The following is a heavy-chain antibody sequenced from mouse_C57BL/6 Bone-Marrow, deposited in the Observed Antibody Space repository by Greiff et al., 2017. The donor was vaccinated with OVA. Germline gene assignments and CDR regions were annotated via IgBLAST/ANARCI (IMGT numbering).Heavy chain of an antibody. Sequence: QVQLQQPGAELVMPGASVKLSCKASGYTFTSYWMHWVKQRPGQGLEWIGEIDPSDSYTNYNQKFKGKSTLTVDKSSSTACMQLSSLTSEDSAVYYCAREPPLYYGSSYWFAYWGQGTLVTVSA. CDR1: GYTFTSYW. D-gene: IGHD1-1*01. V-gene: IGHV1-69*01. CDR3: AREPPLYYGSSYWFAY. J-gene: IGHJ3*01. CDR2: IDPSDSYT.